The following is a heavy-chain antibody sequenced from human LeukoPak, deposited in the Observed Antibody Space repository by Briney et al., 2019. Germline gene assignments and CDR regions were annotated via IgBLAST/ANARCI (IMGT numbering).Heavy chain of an antibody. J-gene: IGHJ3*02. V-gene: IGHV1-46*01. D-gene: IGHD6-19*01. CDR3: ARQLFSSGWYHAFDI. CDR1: GYTFTSYY. CDR2: INPSGGST. Sequence: ASVKVSCKASGYTFTSYYIHWVRQAPGQGLDWMGIINPSGGSTRYAQKFQGRVTMTRDTSTSTVYMELSSLRSEDTAAYYCARQLFSSGWYHAFDIWGQGTMVTVSS.